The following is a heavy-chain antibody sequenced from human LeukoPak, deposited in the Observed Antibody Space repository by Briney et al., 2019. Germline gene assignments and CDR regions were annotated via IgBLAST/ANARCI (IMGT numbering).Heavy chain of an antibody. CDR1: GFTLSNYA. CDR3: ARDVGSGYDAFDI. J-gene: IGHJ3*02. CDR2: IATSGGIT. D-gene: IGHD5-12*01. Sequence: PGGSLRLSCAASGFTLSNYAMNWVRQAPGKGLGWVSFIATSGGITYYIDSLKGRFTISRDNAKNSLYLQMSSLRAEDTAVYFCARDVGSGYDAFDIWGQGTMVSVSS. V-gene: IGHV3-48*03.